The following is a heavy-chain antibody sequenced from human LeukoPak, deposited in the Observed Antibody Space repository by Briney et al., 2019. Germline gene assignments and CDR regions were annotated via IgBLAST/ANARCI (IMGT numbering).Heavy chain of an antibody. D-gene: IGHD5-12*01. V-gene: IGHV3-30*02. CDR2: IRYDGSNK. Sequence: GGSLRLSCAASGFTFSSYAMSWVRQAPGKGLEWVAFIRYDGSNKYYADSVKGRFTISRDNAKNSLYVQMNSLRAEDTAVYYCARDGYGFTDYWGQGTLVTVSS. CDR3: ARDGYGFTDY. CDR1: GFTFSSYA. J-gene: IGHJ4*02.